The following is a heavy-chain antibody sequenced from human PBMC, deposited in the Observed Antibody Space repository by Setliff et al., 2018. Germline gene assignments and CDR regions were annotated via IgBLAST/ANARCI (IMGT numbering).Heavy chain of an antibody. J-gene: IGHJ6*02. CDR2: ISAYSGNA. Sequence: ASVKVSCKTSGYTFNDYGIAWVRQAPGQGLEWVGWISAYSGNAYYAQRLQDRVTLTTDTSTTTAYLELRSLRSDDTALYYCTRDTRLQAVMGGPREHHYYYFGLDVWGQGTTVTVSS. CDR1: GYTFNDYG. CDR3: TRDTRLQAVMGGPREHHYYYFGLDV. V-gene: IGHV1-18*01. D-gene: IGHD3-16*01.